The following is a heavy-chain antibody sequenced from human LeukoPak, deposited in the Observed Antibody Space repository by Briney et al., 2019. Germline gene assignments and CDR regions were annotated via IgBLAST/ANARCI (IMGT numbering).Heavy chain of an antibody. CDR1: GFTFSSYS. CDR3: ARDLGSSSPNAY. J-gene: IGHJ4*02. Sequence: GGSLRLSCAASGFTFSSYSMNWVRQAPGKGLEWVSSISSSSSYIYYADSVKGRFTISRDNAKNSLYLQMNSLRAEDTAVYYCARDLGSSSPNAYWGQGTLVTVS. CDR2: ISSSSSYI. V-gene: IGHV3-21*01. D-gene: IGHD6-13*01.